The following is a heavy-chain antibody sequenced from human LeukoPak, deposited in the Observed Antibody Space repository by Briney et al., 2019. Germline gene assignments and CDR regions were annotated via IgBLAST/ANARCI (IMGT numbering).Heavy chain of an antibody. CDR1: RFTLSPYA. CDR2: INTDSSDI. D-gene: IGHD2-2*01. J-gene: IGHJ4*02. CDR3: ARDTFQPGLIDS. Sequence: GGAPWLSLAASRFTLSPYALNRGRPGPGKGPEWVSYINTDSSDIHYADSVKGRFTISRDNARNTLYLQLSSLRAEDSAVYYCARDTFQPGLIDSWGQGTLVTVSS. V-gene: IGHV3-21*05.